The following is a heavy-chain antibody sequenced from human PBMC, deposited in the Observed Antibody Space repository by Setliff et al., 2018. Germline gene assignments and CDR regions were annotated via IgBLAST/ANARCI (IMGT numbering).Heavy chain of an antibody. CDR1: GYTFATYG. Sequence: ASVKVSCKASGYTFATYGISWVRQAPGQGLEWLGWVSPYTDNTNYAQNFQGRVTMTTDISGSTAYVDLRSLTSDDTAVYFCARLSIEGFGRYYYYYMDVWGEGTTVTVSS. D-gene: IGHD6-6*01. CDR3: ARLSIEGFGRYYYYYMDV. CDR2: VSPYTDNT. J-gene: IGHJ6*03. V-gene: IGHV1-18*01.